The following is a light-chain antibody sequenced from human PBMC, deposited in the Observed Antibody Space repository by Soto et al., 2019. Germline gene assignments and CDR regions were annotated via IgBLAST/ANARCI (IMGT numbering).Light chain of an antibody. CDR2: EVS. V-gene: IGLV2-8*01. Sequence: QSALTQPPSASGSPGQSVTISCTGTSSDVGDYNYVSWYQQYPGKAHKLLIYEVSKRPSGVPDRFSGSKSGNTASLTVSGLHAEDEADYYCNSDAGSNNWVFGGGTKLTVL. J-gene: IGLJ3*02. CDR3: NSDAGSNNWV. CDR1: SSDVGDYNY.